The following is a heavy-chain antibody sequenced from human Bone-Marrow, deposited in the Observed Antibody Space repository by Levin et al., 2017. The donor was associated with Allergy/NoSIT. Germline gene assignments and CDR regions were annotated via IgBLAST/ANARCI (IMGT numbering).Heavy chain of an antibody. V-gene: IGHV3-30*03. CDR2: ISFDGNKK. CDR1: GFIFRTYG. CDR3: ARTRLGVLDGIDV. J-gene: IGHJ3*01. D-gene: IGHD3-16*01. Sequence: LSLTCAASGFIFRTYGMDWVRQAPGKGLEAVALISFDGNKKEYGDSVKGRFTISRDNSKNTLFLEMTSLTEEDTGLYYCARTRLGVLDGIDVWGQGTMVTVSS.